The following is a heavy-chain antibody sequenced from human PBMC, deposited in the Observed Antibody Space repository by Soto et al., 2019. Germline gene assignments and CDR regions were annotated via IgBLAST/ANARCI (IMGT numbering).Heavy chain of an antibody. V-gene: IGHV3-74*01. Sequence: EVQLVESGGGLAQPGGSLRLSCAASGFTFGSYWMHWVRQAPAKGLEWVSRINIDGSTTNYADSVKGRFTISRDNAKNTLYLQMSSLRADDTAVYYCVSLYFDYWGQGALVTVSS. D-gene: IGHD2-8*01. J-gene: IGHJ4*02. CDR2: INIDGSTT. CDR1: GFTFGSYW. CDR3: VSLYFDY.